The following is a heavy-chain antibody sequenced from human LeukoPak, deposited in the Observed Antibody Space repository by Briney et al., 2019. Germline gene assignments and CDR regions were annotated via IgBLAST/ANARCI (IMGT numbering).Heavy chain of an antibody. CDR3: ARDTYYYDSSGYSSPDY. Sequence: SETLSLTCTVSGVSISSYYWSWIRQPAGKGLEWMGRIHTSGSTNYNPSLKSRVTMSVDTSKNQFSLKLSSVTAADTAVYYCARDTYYYDSSGYSSPDYWGQGTLVTVSS. J-gene: IGHJ4*02. CDR2: IHTSGST. D-gene: IGHD3-22*01. V-gene: IGHV4-4*07. CDR1: GVSISSYY.